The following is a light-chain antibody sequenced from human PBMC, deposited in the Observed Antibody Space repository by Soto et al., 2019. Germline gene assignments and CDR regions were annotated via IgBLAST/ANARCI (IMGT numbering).Light chain of an antibody. CDR3: QVWDTSSDHVV. Sequence: YELTQPPSVSVAPGQTARITCGGSNIGSKSGHWYQQKPGQAPVLVVYDDSDRPSGIPERFSGSNSGNTATLTISRVEAGDEADYYCQVWDTSSDHVVFGGGTKLTVL. CDR2: DDS. J-gene: IGLJ2*01. V-gene: IGLV3-21*02. CDR1: NIGSKS.